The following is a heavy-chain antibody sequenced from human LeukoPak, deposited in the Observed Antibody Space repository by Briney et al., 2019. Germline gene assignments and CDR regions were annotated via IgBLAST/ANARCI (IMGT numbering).Heavy chain of an antibody. V-gene: IGHV3-48*02. CDR3: ARDLSGRYAFDI. CDR1: GFTFSSYS. Sequence: GGSLRLSCAASGFTFSSYSMIWVRQAPGKGLEWVSYISSSSSTIYYADSVKGRFTISRDNAKNSLSLQMNSLRDEDTAVYYCARDLSGRYAFDIWGQGTMVTVSS. D-gene: IGHD3-10*01. CDR2: ISSSSSTI. J-gene: IGHJ3*02.